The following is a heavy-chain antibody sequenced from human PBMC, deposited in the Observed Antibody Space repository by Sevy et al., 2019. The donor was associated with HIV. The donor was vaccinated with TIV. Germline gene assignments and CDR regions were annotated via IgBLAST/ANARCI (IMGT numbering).Heavy chain of an antibody. D-gene: IGHD3-10*01. CDR1: GFTFSTYA. CDR3: AKDRVSGTYYTGDFDY. J-gene: IGHJ4*02. V-gene: IGHV3-23*01. Sequence: GSLRLSCAASGFTFSTYAMTWVRQAPGKGLELVSVISYSGGSTYYADSVRGQFTISRDNSKNTLYLQMNSLRVEDTAVYYCAKDRVSGTYYTGDFDYWGQGTLVTVSS. CDR2: ISYSGGST.